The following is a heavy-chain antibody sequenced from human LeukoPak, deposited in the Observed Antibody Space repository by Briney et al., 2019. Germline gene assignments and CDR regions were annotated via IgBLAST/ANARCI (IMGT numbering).Heavy chain of an antibody. J-gene: IGHJ4*02. D-gene: IGHD5-18*01. Sequence: SETLSLTCTVSGGSISSYYWTWIRQPPGKGLQWIGYVDYSGSTNYNPSLKSRVTISIDTSKNQFSLKLSSVTAADTAVYYCARGRLWTWDYWGRGTLVTVSS. CDR2: VDYSGST. V-gene: IGHV4-59*08. CDR1: GGSISSYY. CDR3: ARGRLWTWDY.